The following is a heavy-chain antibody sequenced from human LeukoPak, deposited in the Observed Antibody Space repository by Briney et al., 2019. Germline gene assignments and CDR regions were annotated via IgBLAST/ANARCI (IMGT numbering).Heavy chain of an antibody. V-gene: IGHV1-69*06. CDR1: GGTFSSYA. CDR2: IIPIFGTA. Sequence: SVKVSCKASGGTFSSYAISWVRQAPGQGLEWMGGIIPIFGTANYAQKFQGRVTITADKSASTAYMELSSLRSEDTAVYYCASRRKVAGKGPFDYWGQGTLVTVSS. D-gene: IGHD6-19*01. CDR3: ASRRKVAGKGPFDY. J-gene: IGHJ4*02.